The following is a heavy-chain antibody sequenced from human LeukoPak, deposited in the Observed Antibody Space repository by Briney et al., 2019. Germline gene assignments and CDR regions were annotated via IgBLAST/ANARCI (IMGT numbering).Heavy chain of an antibody. V-gene: IGHV4-34*01. CDR1: GGSFSGYY. CDR3: AREGNDFWSGYYHYYYYMDV. D-gene: IGHD3-3*01. J-gene: IGHJ6*03. Sequence: SETLSLTCAVYGGSFSGYYWSWIRQPPGKGLEWIGEINHSGSTNYNPSLKSRVTMSVDTSKNQFSLKLSSVTAADTAVYYCAREGNDFWSGYYHYYYYMDVWGKGTTVTVSS. CDR2: INHSGST.